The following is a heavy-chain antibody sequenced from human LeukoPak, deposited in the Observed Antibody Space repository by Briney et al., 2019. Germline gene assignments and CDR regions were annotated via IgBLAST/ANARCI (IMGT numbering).Heavy chain of an antibody. CDR2: VSGSGVST. Sequence: GGSLRLSCAASGFTFSSYAMNWVRRAPGKGLEWVASVSGSGVSTYYADSVKGRFTISRDNSRNTLYLQMNSLRAEDTAAYYCTKDHGSYGSGSLLFDYWGQGTLVTVSS. CDR3: TKDHGSYGSGSLLFDY. V-gene: IGHV3-23*01. J-gene: IGHJ4*02. CDR1: GFTFSSYA. D-gene: IGHD3-10*01.